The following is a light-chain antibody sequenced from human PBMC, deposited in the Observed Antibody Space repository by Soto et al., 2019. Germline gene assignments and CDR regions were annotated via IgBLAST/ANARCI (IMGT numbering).Light chain of an antibody. CDR2: DAS. CDR3: QQRSDWIT. J-gene: IGKJ5*01. V-gene: IGKV3-11*01. Sequence: EIVLTQSPATLSLSPGERATLSCRASQSVSNPLAWFQQKPGQAPRLLIYDASNRATGIPARFSGSGSGTDFTLTISSLEPEDFAVYYCQQRSDWITFGQGTRLEIK. CDR1: QSVSNP.